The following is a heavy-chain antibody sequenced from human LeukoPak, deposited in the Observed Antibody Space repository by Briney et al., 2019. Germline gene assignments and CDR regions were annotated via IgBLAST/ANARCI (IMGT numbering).Heavy chain of an antibody. CDR3: AGGLSNDAWFDP. CDR2: IYYSGST. V-gene: IGHV4-30-4*01. CDR1: GDSISSGDYY. Sequence: PSETLSLTCTVSGDSISSGDYYWSWIRQPPGRGLEWIGYIYYSGSTYYNPSLKSRVTISVDTSKNQFSLKLSSVTAADTAVYYCAGGLSNDAWFDPWGQGTLVTVSS. J-gene: IGHJ5*02. D-gene: IGHD1-1*01.